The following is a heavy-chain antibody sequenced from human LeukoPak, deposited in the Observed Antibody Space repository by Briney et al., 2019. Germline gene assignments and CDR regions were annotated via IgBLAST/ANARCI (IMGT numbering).Heavy chain of an antibody. CDR2: ISWDGGST. CDR1: GFTFDDYT. V-gene: IGHV3-43*01. D-gene: IGHD4-17*01. Sequence: GGSLRLSCAASGFTFDDYTMHWVRQAPGKGLEWVSLISWDGGSTYYADSVRGRFTISRDNSKNSLYLQMNSLRTEDTALYYCAKSKTAVTTGYLDYWGQGTLVTVSS. J-gene: IGHJ4*02. CDR3: AKSKTAVTTGYLDY.